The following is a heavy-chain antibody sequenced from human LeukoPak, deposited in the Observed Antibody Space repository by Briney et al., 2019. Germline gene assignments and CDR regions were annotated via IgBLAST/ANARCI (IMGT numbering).Heavy chain of an antibody. D-gene: IGHD1-20*01. V-gene: IGHV3-33*01. CDR1: GFTFSSYG. Sequence: PGGSLRLSCAASGFTFSSYGMHWVRQAPGKGLEWVAVIWYDGSNKYYADSVKGRFTISRDNSKNTLYLQMNSLRAGDTAVYYCASFITGTTSWGQGTLVTVSS. CDR3: ASFITGTTS. J-gene: IGHJ5*02. CDR2: IWYDGSNK.